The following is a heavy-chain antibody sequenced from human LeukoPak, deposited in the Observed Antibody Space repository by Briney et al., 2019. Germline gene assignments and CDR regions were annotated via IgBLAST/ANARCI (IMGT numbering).Heavy chain of an antibody. D-gene: IGHD1-26*01. J-gene: IGHJ6*02. CDR3: AKSTELLLYYYGMDV. CDR2: ISGSGGST. Sequence: GGSLRLSCVASGFTFSSYAMSWVRQAPGKGLEWVSAISGSGGSTYYADSVKGRFTISRDNSKNSLYLQMNSLRAEDTALYYCAKSTELLLYYYGMDVWGQGNTVTVSS. CDR1: GFTFSSYA. V-gene: IGHV3-23*01.